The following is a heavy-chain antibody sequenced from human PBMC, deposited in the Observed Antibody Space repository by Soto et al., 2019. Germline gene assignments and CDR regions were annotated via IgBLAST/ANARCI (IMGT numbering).Heavy chain of an antibody. V-gene: IGHV4-31*03. J-gene: IGHJ4*02. Sequence: QVQLQESGPGLVKPSQTLSLTCTVSGGSISSGGYYWSWIRQHPGKGLEWIGYIYYSGSTYYNPSLKSRVTISVDTSKNQFSLKLSSVTAADTAVYYCARERSGGNGAAAGTPHSSAFFDYWGQGTLVTVSS. CDR3: ARERSGGNGAAAGTPHSSAFFDY. CDR1: GGSISSGGYY. D-gene: IGHD6-13*01. CDR2: IYYSGST.